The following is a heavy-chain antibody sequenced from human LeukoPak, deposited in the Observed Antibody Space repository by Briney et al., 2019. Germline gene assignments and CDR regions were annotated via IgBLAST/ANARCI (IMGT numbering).Heavy chain of an antibody. CDR3: AKGIYSSGWSYFDY. CDR1: GFTFSNSA. Sequence: PGGSLRLSCAASGFTFSNSAMSWVRQAPGKGLEWVSTLSGSGITTYYADSVTGRFTISRDNSKNTLYPQMNSLRAEDTAVYYCAKGIYSSGWSYFDYWGHGTLVTVSS. J-gene: IGHJ4*01. V-gene: IGHV3-23*01. CDR2: LSGSGITT. D-gene: IGHD6-19*01.